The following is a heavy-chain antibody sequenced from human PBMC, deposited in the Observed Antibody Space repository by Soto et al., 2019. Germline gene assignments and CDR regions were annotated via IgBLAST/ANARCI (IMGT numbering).Heavy chain of an antibody. V-gene: IGHV3-9*01. CDR1: GFTFDEYA. Sequence: EVQLVESGGGLVQPGRSLRVSCAASGFTFDEYAMHWVRRVPGKGLEWVSSISWNGNIIGYAGSVKGRFTIARDNAKNSLYLHMTSLRPEDTALYFCAKGGPDAFCGGGRCYFDSWGQGTLVTVAS. CDR3: AKGGPDAFCGGGRCYFDS. D-gene: IGHD2-15*01. J-gene: IGHJ4*02. CDR2: ISWNGNII.